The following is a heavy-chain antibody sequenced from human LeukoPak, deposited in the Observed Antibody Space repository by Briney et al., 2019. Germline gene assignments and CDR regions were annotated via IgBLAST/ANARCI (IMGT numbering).Heavy chain of an antibody. J-gene: IGHJ3*02. V-gene: IGHV1-18*01. D-gene: IGHD3-22*01. Sequence: GASVKVSCKASGYTFTSYGISWVRQAPGQGLEWMGWISAYNGNTNYAQKLQGRVTMTTDTSTSTAYMELRSLRSDDTAVYYCAREGYHDSSGYYRHDAFDIWGQGTMVTVSS. CDR3: AREGYHDSSGYYRHDAFDI. CDR1: GYTFTSYG. CDR2: ISAYNGNT.